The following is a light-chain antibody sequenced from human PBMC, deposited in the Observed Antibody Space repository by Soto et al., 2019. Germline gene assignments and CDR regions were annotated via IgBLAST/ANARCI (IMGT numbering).Light chain of an antibody. Sequence: QSVLTQPPSASGTPGQRVTIACCGSRSNIGRHSVSWSQQLPGTAPKLLIYDNNQRPSGVPDRFSGSRSGTSASLAISGLQSDDEADYYCAAWDDSLNGVLFGGGPKLTVL. CDR3: AAWDDSLNGVL. CDR1: RSNIGRHS. CDR2: DNN. V-gene: IGLV1-44*01. J-gene: IGLJ2*01.